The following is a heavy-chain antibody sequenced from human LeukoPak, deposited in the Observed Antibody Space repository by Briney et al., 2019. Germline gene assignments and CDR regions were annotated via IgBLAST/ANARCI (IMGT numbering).Heavy chain of an antibody. D-gene: IGHD5-24*01. Sequence: GGSLRLSCAASGFTFSSYSMNWVRQAPGKGLEWVLTISGDGGVTYYADSVEGRFTSSRDNSKDTLYLQMNSLRAEDTAAYYCAKANRDGYNYYDYWGQGTLVTVSS. CDR3: AKANRDGYNYYDY. CDR2: ISGDGGVT. J-gene: IGHJ4*02. CDR1: GFTFSSYS. V-gene: IGHV3-23*01.